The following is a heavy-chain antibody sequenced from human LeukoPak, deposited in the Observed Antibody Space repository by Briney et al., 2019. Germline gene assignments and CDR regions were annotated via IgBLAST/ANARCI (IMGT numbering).Heavy chain of an antibody. Sequence: GGSLRLSCGASGFTFSSYAMSWVHQAPGKGLEWVSGFSGNGGSTYYADSVKGRFTISRDNSKNTLYLQMNSLRAEDTAVYYCAKGPKQLLVGSRGKYFDYWGQGTLVTVSS. CDR3: AKGPKQLLVGSRGKYFDY. J-gene: IGHJ4*02. CDR2: FSGNGGST. CDR1: GFTFSSYA. V-gene: IGHV3-23*01. D-gene: IGHD6-13*01.